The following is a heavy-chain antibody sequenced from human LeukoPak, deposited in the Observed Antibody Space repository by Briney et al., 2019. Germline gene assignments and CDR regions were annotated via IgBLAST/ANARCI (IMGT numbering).Heavy chain of an antibody. J-gene: IGHJ4*02. V-gene: IGHV3-48*03. CDR2: ISSSGSTI. D-gene: IGHD3-3*01. Sequence: GGSLRLSCADSGFTFSTYEMNWVRQAPGKGLEWVSYISSSGSTIYYADSVKGRFTISRDIAKNSLYLQMNSLRVEDTAVYYCAREVRLMTIFGVLDNWGQGTLVTVSS. CDR1: GFTFSTYE. CDR3: AREVRLMTIFGVLDN.